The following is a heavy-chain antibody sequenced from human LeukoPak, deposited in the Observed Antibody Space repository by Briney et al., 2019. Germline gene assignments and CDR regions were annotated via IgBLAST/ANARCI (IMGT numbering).Heavy chain of an antibody. Sequence: PGGSLRLSCAASGFTFSSYWMSWVRQAPGKGLEWVANIKQDGSEKYYVDSVKSRFTISRDNAKNSLYLQMNSLRAEDTAVYYCARPGYSSGWYFDYWGQGTLVTVSS. CDR1: GFTFSSYW. D-gene: IGHD6-19*01. CDR2: IKQDGSEK. J-gene: IGHJ4*02. V-gene: IGHV3-7*05. CDR3: ARPGYSSGWYFDY.